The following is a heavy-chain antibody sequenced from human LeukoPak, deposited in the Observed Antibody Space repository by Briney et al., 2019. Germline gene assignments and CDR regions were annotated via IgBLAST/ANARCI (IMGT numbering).Heavy chain of an antibody. Sequence: GGSLRLSCAASGFTFSSYSMNWVRQAPGKGLEWVSSISSSSSYIYYADSVKGRFTISRDNAKNSLYLQMNSLRAEDTAVYYCAKINYDSTGSYLNYYFDYWGQGTLVTVSS. CDR1: GFTFSSYS. CDR2: ISSSSSYI. V-gene: IGHV3-21*01. D-gene: IGHD3-22*01. J-gene: IGHJ4*02. CDR3: AKINYDSTGSYLNYYFDY.